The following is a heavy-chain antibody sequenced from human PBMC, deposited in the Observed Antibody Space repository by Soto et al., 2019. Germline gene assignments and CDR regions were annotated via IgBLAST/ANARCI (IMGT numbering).Heavy chain of an antibody. Sequence: PGGSLRLSCAASGFTFSSYGMHWVRQAPGKGLEWVAVIWYDGSDKYYADSVKGRFTISRDNSKNTLYLQMNSLRAEDTAVYYCALSWYSCYFDLWGQGTLVTVSS. CDR1: GFTFSSYG. J-gene: IGHJ4*02. CDR3: ALSWYSCYFDL. CDR2: IWYDGSDK. V-gene: IGHV3-33*08. D-gene: IGHD1-1*01.